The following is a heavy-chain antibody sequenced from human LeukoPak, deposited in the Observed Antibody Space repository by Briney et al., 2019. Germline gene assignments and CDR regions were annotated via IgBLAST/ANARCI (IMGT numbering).Heavy chain of an antibody. J-gene: IGHJ4*02. CDR1: GYTFTGYC. Sequence: ASVKVSCEASGYTFTGYCMDWVRQAPGQGLEWMGWINPNSGGTNYEQKFQGRVTMTSDTSISTAYMELSRLRSDDTAVYYCARDNDREGFFYWGQGTLVTVSS. V-gene: IGHV1-2*02. D-gene: IGHD1-1*01. CDR3: ARDNDREGFFY. CDR2: INPNSGGT.